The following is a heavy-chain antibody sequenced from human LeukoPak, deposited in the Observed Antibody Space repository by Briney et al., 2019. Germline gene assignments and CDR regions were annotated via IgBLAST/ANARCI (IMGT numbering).Heavy chain of an antibody. CDR1: GFTFGDYC. J-gene: IGHJ4*02. Sequence: QPGRSLRLSCTASGFTFGDYCMGWVRQAPGKGLEWVGFIRTKPPGGTTEFAASVKGRFTISRDDSKSIASLQMDSLRSEDTAVYYCARRGFTHGYLDFWGQGTLVTVSS. CDR2: IRTKPPGGTT. D-gene: IGHD5-18*01. CDR3: ARRGFTHGYLDF. V-gene: IGHV3-49*04.